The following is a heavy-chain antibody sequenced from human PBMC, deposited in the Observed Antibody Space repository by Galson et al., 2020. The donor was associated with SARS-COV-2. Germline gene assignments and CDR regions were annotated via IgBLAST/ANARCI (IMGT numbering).Heavy chain of an antibody. CDR2: ISGSGGST. J-gene: IGHJ4*02. CDR1: GLTFSSYA. CDR3: AKDERPSVIVVVPASIFY. V-gene: IGHV3-23*01. D-gene: IGHD2-2*01. Sequence: GESLKISCAASGLTFSSYAMSWVRQAPGKGLEWVSAISGSGGSTYYADSVKGRFTISRDNSKNTLYLQMNSLRAEDTAVYYCAKDERPSVIVVVPASIFYWGQGTLVTVSS.